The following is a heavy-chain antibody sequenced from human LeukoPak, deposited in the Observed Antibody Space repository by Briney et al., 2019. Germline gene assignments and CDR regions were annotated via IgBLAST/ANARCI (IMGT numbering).Heavy chain of an antibody. CDR1: GYTFTGYY. CDR2: INPNSGGT. J-gene: IGHJ5*02. V-gene: IGHV1-2*02. Sequence: ASVKVSCKASGYTFTGYYMHWVRQAPRQGLEWMGWINPNSGGTNYAQKFQGRVTMTRDTSISTAYMDLSRLRSVATAVYLFSRARLVRVNWFDPWGQGTLVTVSS. D-gene: IGHD6-19*01. CDR3: SRARLVRVNWFDP.